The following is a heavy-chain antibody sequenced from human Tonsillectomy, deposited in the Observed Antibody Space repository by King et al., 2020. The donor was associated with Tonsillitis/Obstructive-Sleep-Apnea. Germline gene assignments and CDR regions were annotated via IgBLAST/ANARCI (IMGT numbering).Heavy chain of an antibody. D-gene: IGHD3-3*01. Sequence: LVQSGAEMKKPGESLKIFCKGSGYNFTNYWIAWVRQMPGKGLEWMGIIYPGDSASRYSPSFEGQVTISVDKSINTAYLQWSSLKASDTAMYYCTRRDRFLEWRGFDFWGQGTLVTVSS. CDR3: TRRDRFLEWRGFDF. V-gene: IGHV5-51*01. J-gene: IGHJ4*02. CDR2: IYPGDSAS. CDR1: GYNFTNYW.